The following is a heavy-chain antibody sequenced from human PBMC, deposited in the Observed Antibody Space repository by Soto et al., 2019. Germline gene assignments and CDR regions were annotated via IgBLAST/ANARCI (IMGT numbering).Heavy chain of an antibody. V-gene: IGHV2-5*02. J-gene: IGHJ3*02. CDR2: IYWDDDK. CDR1: GFSLSTSGVG. CDR3: AHRPGYYDAFDI. D-gene: IGHD3-10*01. Sequence: QITLKESGPTLVKPTQPLTLTCTFSGFSLSTSGVGVGWIRQPPGKALEWLALIYWDDDKRYSPSLKSRLTITKDTSKNQVVLTMTNMDPVDTATYYCAHRPGYYDAFDIWGQGTMVTVSS.